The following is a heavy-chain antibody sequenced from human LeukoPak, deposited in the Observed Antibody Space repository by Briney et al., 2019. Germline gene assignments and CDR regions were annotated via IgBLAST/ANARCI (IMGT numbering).Heavy chain of an antibody. V-gene: IGHV3-23*01. CDR1: GFTFSTYA. J-gene: IGHJ4*02. CDR2: VSPSGNTT. D-gene: IGHD1-14*01. CDR3: ARESRYRDYFDY. Sequence: RLSCAASGFTFSTYAISWVRQAPGKGLEWVSGVSPSGNTTYYPDSVKGRFTISRDNAKNTVYLQMNSVRADDTAVYYCARESRYRDYFDYWGQGTMVTVSS.